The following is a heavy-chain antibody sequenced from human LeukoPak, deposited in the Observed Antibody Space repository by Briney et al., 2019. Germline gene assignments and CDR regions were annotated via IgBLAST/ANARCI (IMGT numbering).Heavy chain of an antibody. V-gene: IGHV4-30-2*01. D-gene: IGHD4-17*01. CDR2: IYHSGSA. CDR1: GGSISSSGYS. J-gene: IGHJ4*02. CDR3: ARSTPVTYYFDY. Sequence: SQTLSLTCAVSGGSISSSGYSWGWIRQPPGKDLEWIGYIYHSGSAYYNPSLKSRVTMSVDRSKNQFSLNLSSVTAADTAVYYCARSTPVTYYFDYWGQGTLVTVSP.